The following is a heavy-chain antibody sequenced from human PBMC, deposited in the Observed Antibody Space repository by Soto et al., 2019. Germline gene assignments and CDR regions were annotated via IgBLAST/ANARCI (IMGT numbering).Heavy chain of an antibody. CDR1: GGSFCGYY. CDR3: ARGWRGAARGLLRDY. D-gene: IGHD6-6*01. CDR2: INHSGST. V-gene: IGHV4-34*01. Sequence: PSETPSLTCAVYGGSFCGYYWILIRQPPGKGLEWIGEINHSGSTNYNPSLKSRVTISVDTAKTQFSLKLSSVTAADTAVYYCARGWRGAARGLLRDYWGQGTLVTVSS. J-gene: IGHJ4*02.